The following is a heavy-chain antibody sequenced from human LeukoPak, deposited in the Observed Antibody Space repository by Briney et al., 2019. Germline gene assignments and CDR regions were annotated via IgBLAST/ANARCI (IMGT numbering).Heavy chain of an antibody. J-gene: IGHJ4*02. CDR1: GFTFSSYW. Sequence: PGGSLRLSCAASGFTFSSYWMHWVRHAPGKGLVWVSRINSDGSSTSYADSVKGRFTVSRDNAKNTLYLQVNNLRAEDTAVYYCARGPNSNWSGLDFWGQGTRVTVSS. V-gene: IGHV3-74*01. D-gene: IGHD6-6*01. CDR2: INSDGSST. CDR3: ARGPNSNWSGLDF.